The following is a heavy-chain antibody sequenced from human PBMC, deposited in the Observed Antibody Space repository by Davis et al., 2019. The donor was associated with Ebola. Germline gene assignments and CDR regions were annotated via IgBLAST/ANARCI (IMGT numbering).Heavy chain of an antibody. CDR3: ARDAPGGGIGY. CDR1: GYTFTSYG. Sequence: ASVKVSCKASGYTFTSYGISWVRQAPGQGLEWMGRINPNSGGTNYAQKFQGRVTMTRETSISTAYMELSRLRSDDTVVYYCARDAPGGGIGYWGQGTLVTVSS. J-gene: IGHJ4*02. V-gene: IGHV1-2*05. CDR2: INPNSGGT. D-gene: IGHD3-16*01.